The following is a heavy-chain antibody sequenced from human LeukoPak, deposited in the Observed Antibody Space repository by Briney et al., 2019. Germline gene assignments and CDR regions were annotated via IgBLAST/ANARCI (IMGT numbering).Heavy chain of an antibody. CDR2: IDYGGST. J-gene: IGHJ4*02. CDR3: ARFNSTYYYYDY. CDR1: GGSISSSSYY. V-gene: IGHV4-39*07. D-gene: IGHD2/OR15-2a*01. Sequence: PPETLSLTCTVSGGSISSSSYYWGWIRQPPGKGLEWIGYIDYGGSTNYNPSLKSRATVSVDTSRNQFSLKLSSVTALDTAVYYCARFNSTYYYYDYWGQGTLVTVSS.